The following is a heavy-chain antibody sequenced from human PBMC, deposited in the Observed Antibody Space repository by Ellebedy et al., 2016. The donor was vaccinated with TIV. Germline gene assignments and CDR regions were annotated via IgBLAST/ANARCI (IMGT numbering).Heavy chain of an antibody. V-gene: IGHV1-69*13. CDR2: IIPIFGTA. Sequence: SVKVSXXASGGTFSSYAISWVRQAPGQGLEWMGGIIPIFGTANYAQKFQGRVTITADESTSTAYMELSSLRSEDTAVYYCARSKFSITMIIWGQGTLVTVSS. CDR3: ARSKFSITMII. D-gene: IGHD3-22*01. J-gene: IGHJ4*02. CDR1: GGTFSSYA.